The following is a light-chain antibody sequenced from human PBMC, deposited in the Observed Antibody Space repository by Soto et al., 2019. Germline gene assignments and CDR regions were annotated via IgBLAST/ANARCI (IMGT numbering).Light chain of an antibody. J-gene: IGKJ4*01. CDR2: EAS. Sequence: DIQMTQSPSSVSASVGDRVTITCRASQGISKWLAWYQQKPGKAPKVLIYEASTLQSGVPSRFSGSGFGTNFTLTITSLQPEDFATYYCQQANSFPLTFGGGTKVEIK. CDR1: QGISKW. V-gene: IGKV1-12*01. CDR3: QQANSFPLT.